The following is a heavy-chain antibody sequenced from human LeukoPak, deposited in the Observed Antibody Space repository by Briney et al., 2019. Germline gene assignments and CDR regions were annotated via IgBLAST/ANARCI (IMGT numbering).Heavy chain of an antibody. CDR2: IVGSGSSA. Sequence: GGSLRLSCAASGFPFSSYSMTWVRQAPGKGPEWVSAIVGSGSSAYYADSVKGRFTISRDNSKNTLYLQMNSVRAEDTAVYYCARGGYTYGWGAFDIWGQGTRVTVSS. V-gene: IGHV3-23*01. CDR3: ARGGYTYGWGAFDI. J-gene: IGHJ3*02. CDR1: GFPFSSYS. D-gene: IGHD5-18*01.